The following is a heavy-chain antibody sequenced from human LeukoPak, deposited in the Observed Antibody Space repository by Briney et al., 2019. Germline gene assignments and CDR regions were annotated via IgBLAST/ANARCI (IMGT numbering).Heavy chain of an antibody. CDR2: IKQDGSEK. J-gene: IGHJ4*02. V-gene: IGHV3-7*04. D-gene: IGHD2-2*01. Sequence: GGSLRLSCAASGLTFSSYWMSWVRQAPGKGLEWVANIKQDGSEKYYVDSVKGRFTISRDNAKNSLYLQMNSLRAEDTAVYYCARGRTSVGYWGQGTLVTVSS. CDR3: ARGRTSVGY. CDR1: GLTFSSYW.